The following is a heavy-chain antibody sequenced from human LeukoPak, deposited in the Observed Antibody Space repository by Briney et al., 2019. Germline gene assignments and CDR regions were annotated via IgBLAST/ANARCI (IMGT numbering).Heavy chain of an antibody. CDR1: GGTFSSYA. V-gene: IGHV1-69*06. Sequence: ASVKVSCKASGGTFSSYAISWVRQAPGQGLEWMGGIIPIFGTANYAQKFQGRVTITADKSTSTAYMELSSLRSEDTAVYYCAREGQVYYYGSGYHAFDIWGQGTMVTVSS. CDR3: AREGQVYYYGSGYHAFDI. D-gene: IGHD3-10*01. CDR2: IIPIFGTA. J-gene: IGHJ3*02.